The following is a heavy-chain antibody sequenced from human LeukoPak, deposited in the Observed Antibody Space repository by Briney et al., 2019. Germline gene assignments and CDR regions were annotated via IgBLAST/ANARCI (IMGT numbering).Heavy chain of an antibody. J-gene: IGHJ4*02. CDR1: GFTFEDYA. D-gene: IGHD3-3*01. V-gene: IGHV3-43*02. CDR2: ISGNGNNI. Sequence: QPGGSLRPSCAASGFTFEDYAMHWVRQGPGKGLEWVSLISGNGNNIYYADSVKGRFTISRDNSKNSLYLQMNSLRTEDTALYYCAKDLPQYYDFWSGYYGGFDYWGQGTLVTVSS. CDR3: AKDLPQYYDFWSGYYGGFDY.